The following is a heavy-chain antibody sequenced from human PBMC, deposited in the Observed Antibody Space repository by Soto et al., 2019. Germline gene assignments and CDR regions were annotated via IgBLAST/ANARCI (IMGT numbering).Heavy chain of an antibody. J-gene: IGHJ4*02. D-gene: IGHD3-3*01. CDR1: GFTFSSYG. V-gene: IGHV3-30*03. CDR2: ISYDGSNK. Sequence: GGSLRLSCAASGFTFSSYGMHWVRQAPGKGLEWVAVISYDGSNKYYADSVKGRFTISRDNSKNTLYLQMNSLRAEDTAVYYCARSGALEWLPIFDYWGQGTLVTVSS. CDR3: ARSGALEWLPIFDY.